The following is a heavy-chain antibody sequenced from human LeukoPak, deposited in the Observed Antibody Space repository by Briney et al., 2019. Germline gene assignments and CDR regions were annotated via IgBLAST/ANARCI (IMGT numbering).Heavy chain of an antibody. CDR2: INHSGST. J-gene: IGHJ5*02. V-gene: IGHV4-34*01. Sequence: SETLSLTCAVYGGSFSGYYWSWIRQPPGKGLEWIGEINHSGSTNYNPSLKSRVTISVDTPKNQFSLKLSSVTAADTAVYYCALRRYNVVVVAATPQYHWFDPWGQGTLVTVSS. D-gene: IGHD2-15*01. CDR3: ALRRYNVVVVAATPQYHWFDP. CDR1: GGSFSGYY.